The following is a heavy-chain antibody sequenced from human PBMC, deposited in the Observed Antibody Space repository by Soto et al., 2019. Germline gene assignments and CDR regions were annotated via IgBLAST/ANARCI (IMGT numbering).Heavy chain of an antibody. CDR3: ARVVGALGPWFDP. V-gene: IGHV1-18*01. D-gene: IGHD1-26*01. CDR1: GDNFNSYT. J-gene: IGHJ5*02. Sequence: QVQLVQAGAEVKKPGASVKVSCTASGDNFNSYTISWVRQAPGQGLEWMGRISAYNGNTNYAQKLQGRVTMTTDTSTSTAYMELRSLRSDDTAVYHCARVVGALGPWFDPWGQGTLVTVSS. CDR2: ISAYNGNT.